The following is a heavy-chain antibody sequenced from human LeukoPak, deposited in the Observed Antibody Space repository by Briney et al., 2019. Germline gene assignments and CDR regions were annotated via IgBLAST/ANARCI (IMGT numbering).Heavy chain of an antibody. J-gene: IGHJ4*02. D-gene: IGHD1-20*01. Sequence: ASVKVSCKASGYSFTSYALHWVRQAPGQGLEWMAWNNAGNGTTKYSQEFQGRITITRDTSASTAYMELSSLRSEDMALYYCARGTYNWAFDYWGQGTLVTV. CDR1: GYSFTSYA. CDR2: NNAGNGTT. CDR3: ARGTYNWAFDY. V-gene: IGHV1-3*02.